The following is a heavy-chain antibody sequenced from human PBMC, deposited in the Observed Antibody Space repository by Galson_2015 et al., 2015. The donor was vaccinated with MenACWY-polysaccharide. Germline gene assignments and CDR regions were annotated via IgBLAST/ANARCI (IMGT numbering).Heavy chain of an antibody. CDR3: AHNTDGSGASYGHYYGMDV. CDR2: IYWDDDK. J-gene: IGHJ6*02. V-gene: IGHV2-5*02. CDR1: GFSLSTSGVR. D-gene: IGHD3-10*01. Sequence: PALVKPTQTLTLTCTFSGFSLSTSGVRVVWIRQPPGKALGWLALIYWDDDKRYSPSLKSRLTITKDTSKNQVVLTITNMDPLDTATYYCAHNTDGSGASYGHYYGMDVWGQGTTVTVSS.